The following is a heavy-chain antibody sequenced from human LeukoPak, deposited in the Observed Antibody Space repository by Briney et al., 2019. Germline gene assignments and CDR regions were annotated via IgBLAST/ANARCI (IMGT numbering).Heavy chain of an antibody. CDR2: INHSGST. D-gene: IGHD5-24*01. Sequence: SETLSLTCTVSGGSISGSSYHWGWIRQPPGKGLEWIGEINHSGSTNYNPSLKSRVTISVDTSKNQFSLKPSSVTDADTAVYYCARGRRRSIRWLDGYYFDYWGQGTLVTVSS. CDR1: GGSISGSSYH. J-gene: IGHJ4*02. CDR3: ARGRRRSIRWLDGYYFDY. V-gene: IGHV4-39*07.